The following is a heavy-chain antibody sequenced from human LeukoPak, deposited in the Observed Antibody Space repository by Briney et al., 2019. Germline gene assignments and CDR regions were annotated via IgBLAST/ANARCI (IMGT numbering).Heavy chain of an antibody. CDR3: AKVGITGTTREPFDY. Sequence: GGSLRLSCAASGFTFSDYYMSWIRQAPGKGLEWVSYISSSGSTIYYADSVKGRFTISRDNSKNTLYLQMNSLRAEDTAVYYCAKVGITGTTREPFDYWGQGTLVTVSS. CDR2: ISSSGSTI. V-gene: IGHV3-11*04. D-gene: IGHD1-7*01. J-gene: IGHJ4*02. CDR1: GFTFSDYY.